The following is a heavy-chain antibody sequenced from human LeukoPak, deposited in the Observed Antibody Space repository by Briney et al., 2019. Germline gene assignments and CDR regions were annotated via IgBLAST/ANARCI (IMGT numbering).Heavy chain of an antibody. CDR1: GFSFSSYW. D-gene: IGHD3-22*01. Sequence: GGSLRLSCAASGFSFSSYWMTWLRQAPGKGLEWVANIRGNESRKYYLDSVTGRFTISRDNAKDSLYLQMNSLRAEDTAVYYCARDANYHVSSDYDDAFDIWGQGTMVTVSS. V-gene: IGHV3-7*01. J-gene: IGHJ3*02. CDR3: ARDANYHVSSDYDDAFDI. CDR2: IRGNESRK.